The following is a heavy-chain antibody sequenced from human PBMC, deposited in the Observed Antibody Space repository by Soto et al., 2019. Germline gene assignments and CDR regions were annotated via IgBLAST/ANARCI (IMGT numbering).Heavy chain of an antibody. CDR1: GGSISSSNW. CDR2: IYHSGST. D-gene: IGHD2-8*01. J-gene: IGHJ6*02. Sequence: QVQLQESGPGLVKPSGTLSLTCAVSGGSISSSNWWSWVRQPPGKGLEWIGEIYHSGSTNYNPSLKSRVTISVDKSKNQFSLKLSSVTAADTAVYYCARDPRGEWLYSGLYGMDVWGQGTTVTVSS. CDR3: ARDPRGEWLYSGLYGMDV. V-gene: IGHV4-4*02.